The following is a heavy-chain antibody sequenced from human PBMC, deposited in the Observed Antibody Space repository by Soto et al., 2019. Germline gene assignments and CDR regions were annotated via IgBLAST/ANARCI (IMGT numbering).Heavy chain of an antibody. CDR3: ARELHPYYYDSSGYTRYYYGMDV. Sequence: QVQLVQSGAEVKKPGASVKVSCKASGYTFTGYYMHWVRQAPGQGLEWMGWINPNSGGTNYAQKFQGWVTMTRDTSISTAYMELSRLRSDDTAVYYCARELHPYYYDSSGYTRYYYGMDVWGQGTTVTVSS. CDR1: GYTFTGYY. J-gene: IGHJ6*02. D-gene: IGHD3-22*01. CDR2: INPNSGGT. V-gene: IGHV1-2*04.